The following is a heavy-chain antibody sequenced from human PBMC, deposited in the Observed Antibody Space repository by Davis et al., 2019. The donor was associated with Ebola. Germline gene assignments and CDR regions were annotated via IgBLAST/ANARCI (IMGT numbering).Heavy chain of an antibody. Sequence: GESLKISCSASGFTLSRYGVFWVRQAPGKRLEYVSAINSTGGSTYYADSVKGRFTISRDNSKNTLYLQMSSLRAEDTAVYYCVKEEYYYDSSDYYHNYWGQGTLVTVSS. J-gene: IGHJ4*02. CDR3: VKEEYYYDSSDYYHNY. V-gene: IGHV3-64D*06. D-gene: IGHD3-22*01. CDR1: GFTLSRYG. CDR2: INSTGGST.